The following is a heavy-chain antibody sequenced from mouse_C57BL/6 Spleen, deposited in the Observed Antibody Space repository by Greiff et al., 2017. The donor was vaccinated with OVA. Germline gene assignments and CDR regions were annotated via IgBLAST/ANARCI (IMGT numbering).Heavy chain of an antibody. D-gene: IGHD1-1*01. CDR2: IYPGDGDT. Sequence: QVQLQQSGPELVKPGASVKISCKASGYAFSSSWMNWVKQRPGTGLEWIGRIYPGDGDTNYNGKFKGKATLTADKSSSTAYMQLSSLTSEDSAVYFYARWDQLRDYWGQGTTLTVSS. CDR1: GYAFSSSW. CDR3: ARWDQLRDY. V-gene: IGHV1-82*01. J-gene: IGHJ2*01.